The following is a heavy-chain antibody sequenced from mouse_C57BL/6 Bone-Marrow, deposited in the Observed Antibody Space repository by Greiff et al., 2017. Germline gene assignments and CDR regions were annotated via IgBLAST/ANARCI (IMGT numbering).Heavy chain of an antibody. CDR1: GYTFTSYW. CDR2: IYPGSGST. Sequence: QVQLKQPGAELVKPGASVKMSCKASGYTFTSYWITWVKQRPGQGLEWIGDIYPGSGSTNYNEKFKSKATLTVDTSSSTAYMQLSSLTSEDSAVYYCARDYYGPGYYCDDWGQGTTLTGSS. J-gene: IGHJ2*01. CDR3: ARDYYGPGYYCDD. D-gene: IGHD1-2*01. V-gene: IGHV1-55*01.